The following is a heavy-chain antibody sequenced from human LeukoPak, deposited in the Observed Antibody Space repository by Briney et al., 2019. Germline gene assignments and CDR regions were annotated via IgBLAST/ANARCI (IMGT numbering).Heavy chain of an antibody. V-gene: IGHV4-31*03. CDR2: IYYSGST. CDR3: AREWYDFWSGYQIYYYYYMDV. CDR1: GGSISSSSYY. D-gene: IGHD3-3*01. J-gene: IGHJ6*03. Sequence: SETLSLTCTVSGGSISSSSYYWSWIRQHPGKGLEWIGYIYYSGSTYYNPSLKSRVTISVDTSKNQFSLKLSSVTAADTAAYYCAREWYDFWSGYQIYYYYYMDVWGKGTTVTVSS.